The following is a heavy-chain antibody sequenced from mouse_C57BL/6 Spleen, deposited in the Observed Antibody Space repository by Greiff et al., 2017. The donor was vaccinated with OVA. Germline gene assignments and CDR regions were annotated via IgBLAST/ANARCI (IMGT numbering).Heavy chain of an antibody. D-gene: IGHD1-1*01. V-gene: IGHV1-55*01. J-gene: IGHJ4*01. Sequence: VQLQQSGAELVKPGASVKMSCKASGYTFTSYWITWVKQRPGQGLEWIGDIYPGSGSTNYNEKFKSKATLTVDTSSSTAYMQLSSLTSEDSAVYYCARYYYGYYAMDYWGQGTSVTVSS. CDR1: GYTFTSYW. CDR2: IYPGSGST. CDR3: ARYYYGYYAMDY.